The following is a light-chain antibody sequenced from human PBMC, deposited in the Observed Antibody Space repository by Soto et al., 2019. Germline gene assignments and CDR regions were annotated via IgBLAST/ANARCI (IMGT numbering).Light chain of an antibody. CDR3: GTWDSSLSAGGV. Sequence: QTVLTQPPSVFAAPGQKVTISCSGSSSDIGNNYVSWYQQVPGTAPKLLIYDNNKRPSGIPDRFSGSKSGTSATLDITGLQTGDEADYYCGTWDSSLSAGGVFGGGTKVTVL. V-gene: IGLV1-51*01. J-gene: IGLJ3*02. CDR1: SSDIGNNY. CDR2: DNN.